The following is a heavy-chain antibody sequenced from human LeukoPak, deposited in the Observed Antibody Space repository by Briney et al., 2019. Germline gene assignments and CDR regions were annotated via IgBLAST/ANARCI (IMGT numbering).Heavy chain of an antibody. CDR1: GYTFTSYG. D-gene: IGHD6-13*01. CDR3: ARMYYSTGWSFFDY. Sequence: AASVKVSCKASGYTFTSYGISWVRQAPGQGLEWMGWISAYNGNTNYAQKLQGRVTMTTDTSTSTAYMELRSLRSDDTAMYYCARMYYSTGWSFFDYWGQGTLVTVSS. CDR2: ISAYNGNT. J-gene: IGHJ4*02. V-gene: IGHV1-18*01.